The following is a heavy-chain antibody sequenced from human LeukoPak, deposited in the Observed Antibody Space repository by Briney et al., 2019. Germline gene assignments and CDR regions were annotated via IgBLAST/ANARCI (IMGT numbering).Heavy chain of an antibody. CDR2: ISSSSSYI. V-gene: IGHV3-21*01. CDR1: GFTFSSYS. J-gene: IGHJ4*02. D-gene: IGHD4-11*01. Sequence: PGGSLRLSCAAPGFTFSSYSMNWVRQAPGKGLEWVSSISSSSSYIYYADSVRGRFTISRDNAKNSLFLQMNSLRAEDTAVYYCARVLRMTTGTYASDFWDQGTLVTVSS. CDR3: ARVLRMTTGTYASDF.